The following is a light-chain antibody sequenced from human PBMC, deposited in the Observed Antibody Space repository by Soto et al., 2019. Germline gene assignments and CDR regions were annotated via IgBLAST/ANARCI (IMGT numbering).Light chain of an antibody. CDR3: ATWDDSLNGRAV. V-gene: IGLV1-44*01. CDR2: SND. Sequence: QSVLTQPPSASGTPGQSVTISCSGSTSNIGSNTVNWYQQLPGTAPKLLVYSNDQRPSGVPDRFSASKSGTSAFLAISGLQSEDEADYDCATWDDSLNGRAVFGGGTKLTVL. J-gene: IGLJ3*02. CDR1: TSNIGSNT.